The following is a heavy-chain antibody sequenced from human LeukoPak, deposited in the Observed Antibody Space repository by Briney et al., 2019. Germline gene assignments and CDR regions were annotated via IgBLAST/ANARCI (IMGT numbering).Heavy chain of an antibody. CDR2: IWYDGSNK. D-gene: IGHD3-10*01. CDR1: GFTFSSYA. J-gene: IGHJ4*02. Sequence: GGSLRLSCAASGFTFSSYAMSWVRQAPGKGLEWVAVIWYDGSNKYYADSVKGRFTISRDNSKNTLYLQMNSLRAEDTAVYYCARDKYYGSGSYSYYFDYWGQGTLVTVSS. V-gene: IGHV3-33*08. CDR3: ARDKYYGSGSYSYYFDY.